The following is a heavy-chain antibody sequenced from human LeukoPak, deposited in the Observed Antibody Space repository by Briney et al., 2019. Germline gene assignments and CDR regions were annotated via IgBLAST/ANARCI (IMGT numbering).Heavy chain of an antibody. CDR2: IKEDGSKE. Sequence: GGSRRLSCADSGFTFSSYWMTWVRQAPGKGLEWVANIKEDGSKEYYVDSVKGRFTISRDNAKTSLYLQMNSLRADDTAVYYCARWNWFPDYWGQGTLVTVSS. CDR1: GFTFSSYW. CDR3: ARWNWFPDY. J-gene: IGHJ4*02. V-gene: IGHV3-7*01. D-gene: IGHD1-7*01.